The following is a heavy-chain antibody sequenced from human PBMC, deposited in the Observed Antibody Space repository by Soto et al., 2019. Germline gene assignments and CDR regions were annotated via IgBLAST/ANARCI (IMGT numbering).Heavy chain of an antibody. CDR2: ISSSSSYI. V-gene: IGHV3-21*01. CDR3: ARLTASSSGYYYYYMDV. CDR1: GFTFSSYS. D-gene: IGHD6-6*01. J-gene: IGHJ6*03. Sequence: GGSLRLSXAASGFTFSSYSMNWVRQAPGKGLEWVSSISSSSSYIYYADSVKGRFTISRDNAKNSLYLQMNSLRAEDTAVYYCARLTASSSGYYYYYMDVWGKGTTVTVSS.